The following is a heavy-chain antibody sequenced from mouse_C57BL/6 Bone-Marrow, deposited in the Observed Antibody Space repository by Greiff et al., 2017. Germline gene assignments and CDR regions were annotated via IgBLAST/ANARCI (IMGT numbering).Heavy chain of an antibody. V-gene: IGHV1-61*01. CDR3: ARSYYDYDPDY. CDR2: IYPSDSET. D-gene: IGHD2-4*01. Sequence: QVQLQQPGAELVRPGSSVKLSCKASGYTFTSYWMDWVKQRPGQGLEWIGNIYPSDSETHYNQKFKDKATLTVDKSSSTAYMQLSSLTSEDSAVYYCARSYYDYDPDYWGQGTTLTVSS. J-gene: IGHJ2*01. CDR1: GYTFTSYW.